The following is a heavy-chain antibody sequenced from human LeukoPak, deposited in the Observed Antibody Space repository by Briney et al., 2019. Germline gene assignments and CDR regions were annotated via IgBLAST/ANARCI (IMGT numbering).Heavy chain of an antibody. D-gene: IGHD2-21*02. CDR3: ARVVVVTAFLYYFDY. V-gene: IGHV4-59*12. CDR1: GGSISSYY. CDR2: IYYSGST. Sequence: SETLSLTCTVSGGSISSYYWSWIRQPPGKGLEWIGYIYYSGSTNYNPSLKSRVTISVDKSKNQFSLKLSSVTAADTAVYYCARVVVVTAFLYYFDYWGQGTLVTVSS. J-gene: IGHJ4*02.